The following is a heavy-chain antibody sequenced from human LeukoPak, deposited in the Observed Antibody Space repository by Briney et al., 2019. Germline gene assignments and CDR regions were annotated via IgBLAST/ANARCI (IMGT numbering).Heavy chain of an antibody. CDR1: GFSFSNHY. J-gene: IGHJ4*02. D-gene: IGHD2-21*02. V-gene: IGHV3-7*01. Sequence: GGSLRLSCTAYGFSFSNHYMRWIRQAPGKGLEWVANINEDGSNKWHLGSVKGRFTVSRDNARNSVYLQMNSLRVEDAAVYYCTRVIVVVPGYFDYFDFWGQGVLVTVSS. CDR2: INEDGSNK. CDR3: TRVIVVVPGYFDYFDF.